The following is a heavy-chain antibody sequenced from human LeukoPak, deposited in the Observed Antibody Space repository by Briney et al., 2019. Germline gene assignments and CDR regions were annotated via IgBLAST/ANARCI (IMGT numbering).Heavy chain of an antibody. D-gene: IGHD2-15*01. CDR1: GYTFTNYY. J-gene: IGHJ5*02. Sequence: ASVKVSCKASGYTFTNYYMHWVRQAPGQGLEWMGRIKPHSGGTNYAQKFQGRVTMTTDTSTTTAYMELRSLRSDDTAVYYCARAGAVVDNWFDPWGQGTLVTVSS. V-gene: IGHV1-2*02. CDR2: IKPHSGGT. CDR3: ARAGAVVDNWFDP.